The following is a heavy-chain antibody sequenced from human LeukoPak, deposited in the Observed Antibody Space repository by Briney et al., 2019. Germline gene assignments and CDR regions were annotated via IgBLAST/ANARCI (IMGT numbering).Heavy chain of an antibody. D-gene: IGHD2-15*01. CDR3: TRLLVVVHGEAAFDY. J-gene: IGHJ4*02. CDR1: GFAFTSAW. V-gene: IGHV3-15*01. CDR2: IKTKSDGGPT. Sequence: KPGGSLRLSCAASGFAFTSAWMSWVRQAPGKGLEWVGRIKTKSDGGPTDYAAPVKGRFTISRDDSENTVYLEMNSLKTEDTAVYYCTRLLVVVHGEAAFDYWGQGTLVTVSS.